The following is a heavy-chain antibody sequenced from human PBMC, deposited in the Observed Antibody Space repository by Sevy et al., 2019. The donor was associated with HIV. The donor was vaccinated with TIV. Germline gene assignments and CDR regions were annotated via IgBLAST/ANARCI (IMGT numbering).Heavy chain of an antibody. J-gene: IGHJ4*02. Sequence: ASVKVSCKASGYTFTSYYMHWVRQAPGQGLEWMGIINPSGGSTSYAQKFQGRVTMTRDTSTSTVYMELSSLRSEDTAVYYCARDGTGFGYYYDSSGTTGEYYFDYWGQGTLVTVSS. D-gene: IGHD3-22*01. V-gene: IGHV1-46*01. CDR3: ARDGTGFGYYYDSSGTTGEYYFDY. CDR1: GYTFTSYY. CDR2: INPSGGST.